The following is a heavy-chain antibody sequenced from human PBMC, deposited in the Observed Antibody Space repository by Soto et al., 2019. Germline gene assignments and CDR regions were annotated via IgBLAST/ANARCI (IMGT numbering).Heavy chain of an antibody. D-gene: IGHD1-26*01. Sequence: QVQLVQSGAEVKKPGSSVKVSCKASGGTFSSYTISWVRQAPGQGLEWLGRIIPILGIANYAQKFQGRVTITADKSTSTDYIELSSLRSEDTAVYYCARVDSGTYYYYGMDVWGQGTTVNVSS. V-gene: IGHV1-69*02. CDR3: ARVDSGTYYYYGMDV. CDR2: IIPILGIA. J-gene: IGHJ6*02. CDR1: GGTFSSYT.